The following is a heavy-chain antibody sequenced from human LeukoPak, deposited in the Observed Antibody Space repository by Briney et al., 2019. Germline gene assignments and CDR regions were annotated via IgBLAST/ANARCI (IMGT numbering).Heavy chain of an antibody. CDR1: GFTFIGYY. J-gene: IGHJ4*02. V-gene: IGHV1-2*02. D-gene: IGHD1-14*01. CDR3: ARSYQTGTPFGY. CDR2: INPNSGGT. Sequence: ASVKVSCKASGFTFIGYYMHWVRQAPGQGLEWMGWINPNSGGTNYAQKFQGRVTMTRDTSISTAYMELSRLRSDDTAVYYCARSYQTGTPFGYWGQGTLVTVSS.